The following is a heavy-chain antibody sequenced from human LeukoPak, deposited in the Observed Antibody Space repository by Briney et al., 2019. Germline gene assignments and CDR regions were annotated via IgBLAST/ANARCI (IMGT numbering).Heavy chain of an antibody. CDR3: AREDCNNGVCYTPFDY. V-gene: IGHV1-18*01. J-gene: IGHJ4*02. D-gene: IGHD2-8*01. CDR1: GYTFTSYG. Sequence: ASVKVSCKASGYTFTSYGISWVRQAPGQGLEWMGWISAYNGNTNYAQKLQGRVTMTTDTSTSTAYMELRSLRSDDTAVYYCAREDCNNGVCYTPFDYWGQGTLVTVSS. CDR2: ISAYNGNT.